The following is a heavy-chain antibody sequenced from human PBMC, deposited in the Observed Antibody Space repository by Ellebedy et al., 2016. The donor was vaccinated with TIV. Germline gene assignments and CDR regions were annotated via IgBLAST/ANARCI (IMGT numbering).Heavy chain of an antibody. Sequence: GSLRLSXSVSGDTISRYFWSWIRQSPGKGLEYLGYISFTGSTNYNPSLKSRVTISVDTSKNQFSLKLSSVTAADTAVYYCAHSFVSSTSWAGGMDVWGQGTTVTVSS. CDR1: GDTISRYF. V-gene: IGHV4-59*13. CDR3: AHSFVSSTSWAGGMDV. J-gene: IGHJ6*02. D-gene: IGHD2-2*01. CDR2: ISFTGST.